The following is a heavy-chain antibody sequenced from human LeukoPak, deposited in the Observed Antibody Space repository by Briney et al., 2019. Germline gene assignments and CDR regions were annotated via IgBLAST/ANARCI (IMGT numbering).Heavy chain of an antibody. Sequence: SETLSLTCTDSGGSISSYYWSWIRQPPGKGLEWIGYIYYSGSTNYNPSLKSRVTISVDTSKNQFSLKLSSVTAADTAVYYCARVGAVAGSVGRSSINWFDPWGQGTLVTVSS. J-gene: IGHJ5*02. D-gene: IGHD6-19*01. CDR3: ARVGAVAGSVGRSSINWFDP. CDR2: IYYSGST. V-gene: IGHV4-59*01. CDR1: GGSISSYY.